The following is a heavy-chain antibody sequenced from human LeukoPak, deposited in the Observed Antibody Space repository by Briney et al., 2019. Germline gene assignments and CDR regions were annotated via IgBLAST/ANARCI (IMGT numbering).Heavy chain of an antibody. CDR3: AKDRPAMVTPFDY. D-gene: IGHD5-18*01. V-gene: IGHV3-23*01. CDR2: ISGSGGST. J-gene: IGHJ4*02. Sequence: GGSLRLPCAASGFTFSSYAMGWVRQAPGKGLEWVSAISGSGGSTYYADSVKGRFTISRDNSKNTLYLQMNSLRAEDTAVYYCAKDRPAMVTPFDYWGQGTLVTVSS. CDR1: GFTFSSYA.